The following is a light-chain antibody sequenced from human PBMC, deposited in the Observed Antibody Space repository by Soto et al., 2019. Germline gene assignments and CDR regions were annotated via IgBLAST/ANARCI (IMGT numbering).Light chain of an antibody. CDR2: DAS. V-gene: IGKV3-11*01. CDR1: QSVSSY. CDR3: QQRSNWPPRFT. Sequence: EIVLTQSPATLSLSLGERATLSCRASQSVSSYLAWYQQKPGQAPRLLIYDASNRATGIPARFSGSGSGTDFTHTISSLEPEDFAVYYCQQRSNWPPRFTFGPGTKVDI. J-gene: IGKJ3*01.